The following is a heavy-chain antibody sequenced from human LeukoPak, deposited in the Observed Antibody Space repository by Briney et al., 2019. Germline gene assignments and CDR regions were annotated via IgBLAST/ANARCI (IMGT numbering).Heavy chain of an antibody. D-gene: IGHD1-1*01. CDR1: GGSISSSSYY. J-gene: IGHJ4*02. CDR2: IFYSGST. V-gene: IGHV4-39*01. Sequence: PSETLSLTCTVSGGSISSSSYYWGWTRQPPGKGLEWIGNIFYSGSTYYNPSLKSRVTISVDTSKNQFSLKLSSVTAADTAVYYCARRVWSTRYYFDYWGQGTLVTVSS. CDR3: ARRVWSTRYYFDY.